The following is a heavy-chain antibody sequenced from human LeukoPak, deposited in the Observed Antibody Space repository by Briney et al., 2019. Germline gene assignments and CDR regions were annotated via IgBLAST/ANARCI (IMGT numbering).Heavy chain of an antibody. D-gene: IGHD2/OR15-2a*01. CDR1: GYTFTTYD. CDR2: MNPNSGKT. J-gene: IGHJ5*02. V-gene: IGHV1-8*02. Sequence: ASVKVSCLASGYTFTTYDINWVRQATGQGLEWMGWMNPNSGKTDYAQKFQGRVTMTRNTSISTAYMELSSLTSEGTSVYYCARGISRRVNWFDPWGQGNLVTVSS. CDR3: ARGISRRVNWFDP.